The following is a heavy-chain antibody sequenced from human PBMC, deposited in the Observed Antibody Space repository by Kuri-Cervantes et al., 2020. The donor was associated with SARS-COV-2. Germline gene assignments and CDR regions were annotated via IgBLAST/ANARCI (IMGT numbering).Heavy chain of an antibody. CDR2: IKKDGSEK. D-gene: IGHD6-19*01. Sequence: LRLSCAASGFSFSMYWMSWVRQAPGKGLGWVANIKKDGSEKYYVDSVKGRFTISRDNAKNSLYLQMNSLRAEDTAVYYCAREQWLELDAFDIWGQGTMVTVSS. CDR1: GFSFSMYW. V-gene: IGHV3-7*01. J-gene: IGHJ3*02. CDR3: AREQWLELDAFDI.